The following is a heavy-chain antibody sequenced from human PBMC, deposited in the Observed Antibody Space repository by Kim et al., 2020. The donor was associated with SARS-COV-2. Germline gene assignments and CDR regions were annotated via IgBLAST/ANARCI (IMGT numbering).Heavy chain of an antibody. V-gene: IGHV1-46*01. Sequence: SYAQKFQGRVTMTRDTSTSTVYMELSSLRSEDTAVYYCARVRFLEWCLDVWGQGTTVTVSS. D-gene: IGHD3-3*01. CDR3: ARVRFLEWCLDV. J-gene: IGHJ6*02.